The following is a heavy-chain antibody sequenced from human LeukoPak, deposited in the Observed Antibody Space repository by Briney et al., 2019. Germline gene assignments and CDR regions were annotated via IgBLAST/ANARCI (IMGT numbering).Heavy chain of an antibody. CDR1: GGSISSSSYY. V-gene: IGHV4-39*01. CDR2: IYYSGST. Sequence: SETLSLTCTVSGGSISSSSYYWGWIRQPPGKGLERIGSIYYSGSTYYNPSLKSRVTISVDTSKNQFSLKLSSVTAADTAVYYCARHPQQWLDLGFDYWGQGTLVTVSS. CDR3: ARHPQQWLDLGFDY. D-gene: IGHD6-19*01. J-gene: IGHJ4*02.